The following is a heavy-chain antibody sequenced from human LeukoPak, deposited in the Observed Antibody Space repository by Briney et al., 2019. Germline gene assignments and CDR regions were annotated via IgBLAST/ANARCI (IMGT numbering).Heavy chain of an antibody. Sequence: GGSPRLSCAASGSTFSSYWMSWVRQAPGKGLEWVANIKQDGSEKYYVDSVKGRFTISRDNAKNSLYLQMNSLRAEDTAVYYCARGYMVRGVIIPFWGQGTLVTVSS. CDR3: ARGYMVRGVIIPF. D-gene: IGHD3-10*01. J-gene: IGHJ4*02. CDR2: IKQDGSEK. CDR1: GSTFSSYW. V-gene: IGHV3-7*01.